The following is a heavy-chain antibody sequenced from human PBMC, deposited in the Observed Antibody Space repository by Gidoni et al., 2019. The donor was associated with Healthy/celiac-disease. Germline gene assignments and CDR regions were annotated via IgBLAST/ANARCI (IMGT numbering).Heavy chain of an antibody. CDR2: ISGSGGST. J-gene: IGHJ6*02. CDR3: AKRMVVTAIRTWGMDV. V-gene: IGHV3-23*01. D-gene: IGHD2-21*02. CDR1: GFTFSSYA. Sequence: EVQLLESGGGLVQPGGSLRLSCAASGFTFSSYAMSWVRQAPGKGLEWVSAISGSGGSTYYADSVKGRFTISRDNSKNTLYLQMNSLRAEDTAVYYCAKRMVVTAIRTWGMDVWGQGTTVTVSS.